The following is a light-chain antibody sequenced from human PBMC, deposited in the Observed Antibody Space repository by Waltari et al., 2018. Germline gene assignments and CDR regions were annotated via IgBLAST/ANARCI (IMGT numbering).Light chain of an antibody. V-gene: IGLV9-49*01. CDR3: GADHGSGSSFIVV. CDR1: SGYNNYK. J-gene: IGLJ2*01. Sequence: QPVLTQPPSASASLGASVTLTCSLSSGYNNYKVDWYQQRPGQGPRFVMRVGTGGIVGSKGDGSPDRFSGLASGLNRYLTIKNIQEEDESDYHCGADHGSGSSFIVVVGGGTKLTVL. CDR2: VGTGGIVG.